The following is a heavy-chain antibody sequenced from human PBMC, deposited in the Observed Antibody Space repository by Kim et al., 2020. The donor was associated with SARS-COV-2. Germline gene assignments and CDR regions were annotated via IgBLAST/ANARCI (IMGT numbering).Heavy chain of an antibody. Sequence: GGSLRLSCAASGFTVSSNYMSWVRQAPGKGLEWVSVIYSGGSTYYADSVKGRFTISRHNSKNTLYLQMNSLRAEDTAVYYCARGRITMIQERGAFDIWGQGTMVTVSS. V-gene: IGHV3-53*04. J-gene: IGHJ3*02. CDR3: ARGRITMIQERGAFDI. CDR2: IYSGGST. D-gene: IGHD3-22*01. CDR1: GFTVSSNY.